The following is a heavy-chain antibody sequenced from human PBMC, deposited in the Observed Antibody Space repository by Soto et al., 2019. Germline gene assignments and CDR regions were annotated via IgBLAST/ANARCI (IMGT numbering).Heavy chain of an antibody. CDR3: ARESRDLGPSGVDV. J-gene: IGHJ6*02. V-gene: IGHV4-31*03. Sequence: PSETLSLTCTVSGASIRNGADYWTWIRQYPGKGLEWIGYINYSGSVCYNPSLKSRLSLSLDTSKNQFSLRLTSVTAADTAIYYCARESRDLGPSGVDVWGRGTTVTVSS. CDR1: GASIRNGADY. CDR2: INYSGSV. D-gene: IGHD6-25*01.